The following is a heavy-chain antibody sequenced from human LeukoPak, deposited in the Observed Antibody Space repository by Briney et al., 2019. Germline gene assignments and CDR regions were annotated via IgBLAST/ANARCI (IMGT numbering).Heavy chain of an antibody. CDR1: GYTFTGYY. J-gene: IGHJ4*02. V-gene: IGHV1-2*02. CDR2: INPNSGGT. Sequence: ASVKVSCKASGYTFTGYYMHWVRQAPGQGLEWMGWINPNSGGTNYAQKFQGGVTMTRDTSISTAYMELSRLRSDDTAVYYCARDKGRGYSYGPDYWGQGTLVTVSS. D-gene: IGHD5-18*01. CDR3: ARDKGRGYSYGPDY.